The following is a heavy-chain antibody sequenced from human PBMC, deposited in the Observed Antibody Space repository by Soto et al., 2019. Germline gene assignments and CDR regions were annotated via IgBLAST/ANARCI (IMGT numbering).Heavy chain of an antibody. V-gene: IGHV1-69*11. Sequence: SVKVSCKASGDTFSNYAICWVRQAPGQGLEWIGWIIPILGSANYAQKFQGRVTISADGSTNTANLELSSLRSEDTALYYCARFKVGTTTAYYYGMDGWGQGTTVAVAS. CDR3: ARFKVGTTTAYYYGMDG. J-gene: IGHJ6*01. CDR2: IIPILGSA. D-gene: IGHD1-26*01. CDR1: GDTFSNYA.